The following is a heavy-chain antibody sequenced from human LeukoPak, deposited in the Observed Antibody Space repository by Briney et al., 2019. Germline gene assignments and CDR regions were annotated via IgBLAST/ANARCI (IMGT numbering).Heavy chain of an antibody. J-gene: IGHJ3*02. CDR2: INSDGSST. CDR3: ARDRPLLAFDM. Sequence: SCAASGFTFTSYWMHWVRPAPGKGLVWVSRINSDGSSTSYADSVKGRFTISRDNAKNTLYLQTNSLRAEDTAVYYCARDRPLLAFDMWGQGTMVTVSS. V-gene: IGHV3-74*01. D-gene: IGHD2/OR15-2a*01. CDR1: GFTFTSYW.